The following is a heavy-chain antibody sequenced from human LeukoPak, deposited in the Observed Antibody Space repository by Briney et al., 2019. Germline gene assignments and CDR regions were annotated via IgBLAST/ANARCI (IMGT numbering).Heavy chain of an antibody. CDR1: GFTFSSYW. CDR2: INSDGSGT. J-gene: IGHJ5*02. D-gene: IGHD1-26*01. V-gene: IGHV3-74*01. CDR3: AKGNRLVGATTT. Sequence: GGSLRLSCAASGFTFSSYWMHWVRQGPGKGLLWVSRINSDGSGTTYADSVKGRFTISRDNSKNTLYLQMNSLRAEDTAVYYCAKGNRLVGATTTWGQGTLVTVSS.